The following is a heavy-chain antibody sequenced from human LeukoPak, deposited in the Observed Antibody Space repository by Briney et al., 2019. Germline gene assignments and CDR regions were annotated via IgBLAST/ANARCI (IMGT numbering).Heavy chain of an antibody. Sequence: AGGSLRLSCAASGFNFGSYYMTWVRQAPGKGLEWVSVISDSGGNTYYADSVKGRFTVSRDNSRDTPYLQMNSLRAEDTALYYCAKKIGTGPGHNWFDPWGQGTLVTVSS. V-gene: IGHV3-23*01. CDR3: AKKIGTGPGHNWFDP. D-gene: IGHD2-8*02. CDR1: GFNFGSYY. J-gene: IGHJ5*02. CDR2: ISDSGGNT.